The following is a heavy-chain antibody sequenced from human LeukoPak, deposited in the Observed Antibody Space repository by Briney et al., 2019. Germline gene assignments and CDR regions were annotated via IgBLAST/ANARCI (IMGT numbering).Heavy chain of an antibody. D-gene: IGHD2-8*01. V-gene: IGHV4-34*01. J-gene: IGHJ4*02. Sequence: PSETLSLTCAVYGGSFSSYYWSWIRQPPGKGLEWIGEINHSGTTNYNPSLKSRVTISVDKSKNQFSLKLSSVTAADTAVYFCARNGGNTDFDYWGQGTLVTVSS. CDR3: ARNGGNTDFDY. CDR2: INHSGTT. CDR1: GGSFSSYY.